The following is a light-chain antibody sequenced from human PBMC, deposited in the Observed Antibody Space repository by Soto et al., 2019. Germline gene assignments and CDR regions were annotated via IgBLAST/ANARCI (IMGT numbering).Light chain of an antibody. J-gene: IGLJ2*01. V-gene: IGLV3-21*02. CDR1: NLQTKN. CDR2: DDK. Sequence: SSELTQPPSVSVAPGQTAIITCGGDNLQTKNVHWYQQRPGQAPVLVIYDDKKRPSGIPERFSGSSSGNLATLTLIRVDSRDEADYYCQVWDTNSGAVFGGGTKLTVL. CDR3: QVWDTNSGAV.